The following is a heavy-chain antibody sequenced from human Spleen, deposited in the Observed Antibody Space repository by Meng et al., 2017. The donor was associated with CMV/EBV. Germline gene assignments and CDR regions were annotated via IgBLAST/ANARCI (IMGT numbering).Heavy chain of an antibody. V-gene: IGHV3-11*04. CDR2: ISSTGSSI. J-gene: IGHJ6*02. CDR3: ARDPRPGAYYFGMDV. D-gene: IGHD6-6*01. Sequence: GGSLRLSCAASGFSFSDYYMSWIRQAPGKGLEWASYISSTGSSIYYADSVKGRFTISRDNAKNSLYLQMNSLRAEDTAMYYCARDPRPGAYYFGMDVWGQGTTVTVSS. CDR1: GFSFSDYY.